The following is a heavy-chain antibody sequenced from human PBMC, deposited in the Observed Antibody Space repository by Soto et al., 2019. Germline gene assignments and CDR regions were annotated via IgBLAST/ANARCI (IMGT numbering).Heavy chain of an antibody. CDR3: ARIVPEQLLRYYYYYYMDV. Sequence: QVQLMQSGPEVKKPGASVKVSCQASGYMFANYGISWVRQAPGQGLEWMGWISAYNGNTHYAQKFQDRVTMTTDTTTSTAYMELRSRRSDDTAVYFWARIVPEQLLRYYYYYYMDVWGKGTTVTVSS. CDR1: GYMFANYG. CDR2: ISAYNGNT. D-gene: IGHD2-15*01. V-gene: IGHV1-18*01. J-gene: IGHJ6*03.